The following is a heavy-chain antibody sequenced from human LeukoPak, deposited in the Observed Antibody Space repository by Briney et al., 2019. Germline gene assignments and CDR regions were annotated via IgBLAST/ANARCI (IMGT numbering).Heavy chain of an antibody. J-gene: IGHJ4*02. CDR1: RFTFSNYA. V-gene: IGHV3-64*01. Sequence: GGSLRLSCAASRFTFSNYAMHWVRQAPGKGLEHVSAISSNGGNTHYANSVKGRLTISRDSSKNTLYLQMGSLRAEDMAVYYCARWRSPWAKYYYDSSGPVWGQGTLVTVSS. D-gene: IGHD3-22*01. CDR2: ISSNGGNT. CDR3: ARWRSPWAKYYYDSSGPV.